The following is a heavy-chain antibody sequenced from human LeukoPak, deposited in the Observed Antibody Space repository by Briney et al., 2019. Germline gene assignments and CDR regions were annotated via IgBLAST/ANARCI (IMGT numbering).Heavy chain of an antibody. Sequence: PSETLSLTCAVSGGSISYNYWSWIRQPPGNGLEWIGFIDYSGNTNYSPSLKSRVTISVDTSKNQFSLKLNSVTAADTAVYYCARGGWSLDYWGQGTLVTVSS. V-gene: IGHV4-59*08. D-gene: IGHD6-19*01. CDR1: GGSISYNY. CDR3: ARGGWSLDY. CDR2: IDYSGNT. J-gene: IGHJ4*02.